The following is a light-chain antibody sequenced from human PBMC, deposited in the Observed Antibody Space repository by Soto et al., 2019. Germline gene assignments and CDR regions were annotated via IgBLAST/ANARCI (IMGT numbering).Light chain of an antibody. Sequence: QSALTQPPSASGSLGQSVTISCTGTSSDVGGYNYVSWYQQHPGKAPKLMISGVSERPSGVPDRFSGSKSGNTASLTVSGLQAEDEADYYCSSYASSDNWVFGGGTKLTVL. CDR2: GVS. CDR1: SSDVGGYNY. CDR3: SSYASSDNWV. J-gene: IGLJ2*01. V-gene: IGLV2-8*01.